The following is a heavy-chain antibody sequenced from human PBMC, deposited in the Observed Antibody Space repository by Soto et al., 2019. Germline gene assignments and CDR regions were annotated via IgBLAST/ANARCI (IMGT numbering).Heavy chain of an antibody. CDR3: ARGVERGDIVVVPAAMKNWFDP. CDR2: INHSGST. Sequence: SETLSLTCAVYGGSFSGYYWSWIRQPPGKGLEWIGEINHSGSTNYNPSLKSRVTISVDTSKNQFSLKLSSVTAADTAVYYCARGVERGDIVVVPAAMKNWFDPWGQGTLVTVSS. D-gene: IGHD2-2*01. J-gene: IGHJ5*02. CDR1: GGSFSGYY. V-gene: IGHV4-34*01.